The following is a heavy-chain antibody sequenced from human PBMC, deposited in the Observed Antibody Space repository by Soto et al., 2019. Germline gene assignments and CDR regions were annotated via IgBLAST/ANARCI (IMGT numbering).Heavy chain of an antibody. V-gene: IGHV4-30-4*01. Sequence: PSETLSLTCTVSGGSISSGDYYWSWIRQPPGKGLEWIGYIYYSGSTYYNPSLKSRVTVSVDTSKNQFSLKLSSVTAADTAVYYCARAHYYDSSGYNWFDPWGQGTLVTVSS. CDR3: ARAHYYDSSGYNWFDP. CDR2: IYYSGST. D-gene: IGHD3-22*01. CDR1: GGSISSGDYY. J-gene: IGHJ5*02.